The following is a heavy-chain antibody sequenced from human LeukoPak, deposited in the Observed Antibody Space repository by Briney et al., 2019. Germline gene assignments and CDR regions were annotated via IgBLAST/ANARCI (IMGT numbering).Heavy chain of an antibody. D-gene: IGHD6-19*01. V-gene: IGHV4-59*08. CDR3: ARLVSSGWYLHRPRFDY. Sequence: PSETLSLTCTVSNGSISSYYWSWIRQPPGKELEWIGYIYYSGSTNYNPSLKSRVTISVDTSKNQFSLKLSSVTAADTAVYYCARLVSSGWYLHRPRFDYWGQGTLVTVSS. J-gene: IGHJ4*02. CDR2: IYYSGST. CDR1: NGSISSYY.